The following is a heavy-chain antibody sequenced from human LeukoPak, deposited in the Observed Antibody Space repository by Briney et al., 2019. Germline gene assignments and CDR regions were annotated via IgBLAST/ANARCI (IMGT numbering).Heavy chain of an antibody. J-gene: IGHJ3*02. D-gene: IGHD4-17*01. CDR2: IIPIFGTA. Sequence: GASVKVSSKASGGTSSSYAISWVRQAPGQGLEWMGGIIPIFGTANYAQKFQGRVTITADESTSTAYMELSSLRSEDTAVYYCAHYGDNSWAFDIWGQGTMVTVTS. CDR1: GGTSSSYA. CDR3: AHYGDNSWAFDI. V-gene: IGHV1-69*13.